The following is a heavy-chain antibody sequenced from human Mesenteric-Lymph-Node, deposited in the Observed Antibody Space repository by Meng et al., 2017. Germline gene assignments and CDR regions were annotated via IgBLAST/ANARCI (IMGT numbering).Heavy chain of an antibody. CDR3: ARGHPSSTTVVTYFDY. CDR2: ISSSGSTI. Sequence: GGSLRLSCAASGFTFSSYSMNWVRQAPGKGLEWVSYISSSGSTIYYADSVKGRFTISRDNAKNSLYLQMNSLRAEDTAVYYCARGHPSSTTVVTYFDYWGQGTLVTVSS. D-gene: IGHD4-23*01. CDR1: GFTFSSYS. V-gene: IGHV3-48*04. J-gene: IGHJ4*02.